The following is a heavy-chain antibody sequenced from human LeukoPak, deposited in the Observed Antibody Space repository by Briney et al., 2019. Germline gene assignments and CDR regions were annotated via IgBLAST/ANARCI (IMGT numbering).Heavy chain of an antibody. CDR2: ISYSGST. CDR3: ARDTGSSWYPEYFHH. D-gene: IGHD6-13*01. V-gene: IGHV4-59*01. CDR1: GDSISNYY. Sequence: PSETLSLTCSVSGDSISNYYWSWLRQPPGKGLECIGYISYSGSTKYNPSLKSRVTISIDTSNNQFSLKLTFVTAADAAVYYCARDTGSSWYPEYFHHWGQGTLITVS. J-gene: IGHJ1*01.